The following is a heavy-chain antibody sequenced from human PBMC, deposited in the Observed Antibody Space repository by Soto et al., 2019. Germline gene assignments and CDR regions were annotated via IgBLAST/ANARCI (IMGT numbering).Heavy chain of an antibody. Sequence: GGSLRLSCASSGFTFSSYEMNWVRHAPGKGLEWVSYISSSGSTIYYADSVKGRFTISRDNAKNSLYLQMNSLRAEDTAVYCCAREYCSSTSCYYGMEVWGQGTTVTVSS. J-gene: IGHJ6*01. CDR1: GFTFSSYE. D-gene: IGHD2-2*01. CDR3: AREYCSSTSCYYGMEV. V-gene: IGHV3-48*03. CDR2: ISSSGSTI.